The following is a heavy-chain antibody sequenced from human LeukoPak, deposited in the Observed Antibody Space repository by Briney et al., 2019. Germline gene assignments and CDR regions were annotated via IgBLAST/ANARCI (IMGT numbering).Heavy chain of an antibody. V-gene: IGHV5-51*01. D-gene: IGHD3-3*01. CDR3: ARHRKETYDFWSGYFDELDY. CDR2: IYPGDSDT. CDR1: GYSFTSYW. J-gene: IGHJ4*02. Sequence: GESLKISCKGSGYSFTSYWIGWVRQMPGKGLEWMGIIYPGDSDTRYSPSFQGQVTISADKSISTAYLQWSSLKASDTAMYYCARHRKETYDFWSGYFDELDYWGQGTLVTVSS.